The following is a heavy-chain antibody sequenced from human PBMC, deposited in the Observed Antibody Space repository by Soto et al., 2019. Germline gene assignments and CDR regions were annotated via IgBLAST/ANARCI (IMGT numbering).Heavy chain of an antibody. J-gene: IGHJ4*02. V-gene: IGHV4-4*02. D-gene: IGHD6-13*01. CDR1: GGSITSDDNW. CDR3: VSSSWYSIDY. CDR2: IYHSGST. Sequence: SETLSLTCAVSGGSITSDDNWWSWVRQPPGKGLEWIGEIYHSGSTNYNPSLNSRVTISVDKSKNQFSLKLTSVTAADTAVYYCVSSSWYSIDYWGQGTRVTVSS.